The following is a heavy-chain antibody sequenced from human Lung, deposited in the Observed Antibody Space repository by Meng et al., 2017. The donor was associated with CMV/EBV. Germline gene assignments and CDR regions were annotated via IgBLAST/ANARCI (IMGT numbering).Heavy chain of an antibody. J-gene: IGHJ5*02. CDR1: YA. D-gene: IGHD2-2*01. CDR2: IIPIFGTA. Sequence: YAIGWVRQAPGQGLEWMGGIIPIFGTANYAQKFQGRVTITTDESTSTAYMELSSLRSEDTAVYYCAGAQDIVVVPAAKGTDPYNWFDPWGQGTLVTVSS. CDR3: AGAQDIVVVPAAKGTDPYNWFDP. V-gene: IGHV1-69*05.